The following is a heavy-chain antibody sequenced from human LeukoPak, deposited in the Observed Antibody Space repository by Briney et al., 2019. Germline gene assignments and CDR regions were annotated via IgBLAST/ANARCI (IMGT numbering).Heavy chain of an antibody. CDR3: AREWPGITAGYFDL. CDR2: IYYSGST. V-gene: IGHV4-59*01. D-gene: IGHD3-16*01. Sequence: SETLSLTCTVSGGSISSYYWSWIRQPPGKGLEWIGYIYYSGSTNYNPSLKSRVTISVDTSKNQFSLKLSSVTAADTAVYYCAREWPGITAGYFDLWGRGTLVTVSS. J-gene: IGHJ2*01. CDR1: GGSISSYY.